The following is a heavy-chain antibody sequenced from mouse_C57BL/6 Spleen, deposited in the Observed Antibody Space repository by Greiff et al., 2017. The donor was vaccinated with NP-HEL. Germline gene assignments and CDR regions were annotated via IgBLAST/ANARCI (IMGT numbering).Heavy chain of an antibody. CDR1: GFTFSSYA. V-gene: IGHV5-9-1*02. J-gene: IGHJ1*03. CDR2: ISSGGDYI. Sequence: EVKLMESGEGLVKPGGSLKLSCAASGFTFSSYAMSWVRQTPEKRLEWVAYISSGGDYIYYADTVKGRFTISRDNARNTLYLQMSSLKSEDTAMYYCTRDLGRYWYFDVWGTGTTVTVSS. CDR3: TRDLGRYWYFDV. D-gene: IGHD4-1*01.